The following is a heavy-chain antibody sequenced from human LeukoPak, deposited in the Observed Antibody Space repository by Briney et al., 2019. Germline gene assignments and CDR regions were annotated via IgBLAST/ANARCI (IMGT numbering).Heavy chain of an antibody. D-gene: IGHD2-21*02. CDR3: VREDTPATANY. Sequence: GGSLRLSCAASGFTFRNSAMSWVRQAPGKGLEWVSTFTGGDGSAYYADSVKGRFTISRDNSKDTLFLQMHSLRPGDTAVYYCVREDTPATANYWGQGTLVTISS. J-gene: IGHJ4*02. CDR1: GFTFRNSA. CDR2: FTGGDGSA. V-gene: IGHV3-23*01.